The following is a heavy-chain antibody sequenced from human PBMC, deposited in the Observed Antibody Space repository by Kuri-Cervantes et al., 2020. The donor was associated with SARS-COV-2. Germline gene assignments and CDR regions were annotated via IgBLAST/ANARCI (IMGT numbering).Heavy chain of an antibody. CDR2: ISAYNGNT. V-gene: IGHV1-18*04. J-gene: IGHJ4*02. CDR3: ARESGSSGWYGFDY. D-gene: IGHD6-19*01. Sequence: ASVKVSCKASGYTFTSYGISWVRQAPGQGLEWMGWISAYNGNTNYAQKLQGRVTMTTDTSTSTAYMQLRSLRSDDTAVYYCARESGSSGWYGFDYWGQGTLVTVSS. CDR1: GYTFTSYG.